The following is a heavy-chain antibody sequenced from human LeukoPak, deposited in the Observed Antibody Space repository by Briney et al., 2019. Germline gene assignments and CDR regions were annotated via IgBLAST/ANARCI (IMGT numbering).Heavy chain of an antibody. CDR2: FYRDDDK. CDR3: ARWVTTIGWLDY. J-gene: IGHJ4*02. V-gene: IGHV2-5*02. CDR1: GFSLTTSGVG. Sequence: SGPTLVKPTQTLTLTCSFSGFSLTTSGVGVGWIRQPPGKALEWLALFYRDDDKRYSPSLKNRVTITKDTSKNQVVLKMTNMDPVDTATYYCARWVTTIGWLDYWGQGIMVTVSS. D-gene: IGHD4-17*01.